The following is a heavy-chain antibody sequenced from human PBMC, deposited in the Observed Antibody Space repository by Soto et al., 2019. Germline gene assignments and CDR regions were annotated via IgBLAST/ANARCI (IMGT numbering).Heavy chain of an antibody. D-gene: IGHD4-4*01. CDR3: ASAYSNYAVIDYYYYGMDV. CDR2: INAGNGNT. J-gene: IGHJ6*02. V-gene: IGHV1-3*01. CDR1: GYTFTSYA. Sequence: ASVKVSCKASGYTFTSYAMHWVRQAPVQRLEWMGWINAGNGNTKYSQKFQGRVTITRDTSASTAYMELSSLRSEDTAVYYCASAYSNYAVIDYYYYGMDVWGQGTTVTVS.